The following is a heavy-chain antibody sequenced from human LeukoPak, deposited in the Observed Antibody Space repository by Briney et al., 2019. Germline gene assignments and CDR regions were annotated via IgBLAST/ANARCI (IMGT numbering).Heavy chain of an antibody. CDR3: VKGGGIAGRPMDY. Sequence: PRGSLRLSCSASGFTFNSFGMHWVRQAPGKGLEYVSGVSSNGDYRYYADSVKGRFTISRDNSKNTVYLQMTSLRPEDTAVYYCVKGGGIAGRPMDYWGQGTLVTVSS. V-gene: IGHV3-64D*06. CDR1: GFTFNSFG. CDR2: VSSNGDYR. J-gene: IGHJ4*02. D-gene: IGHD6-6*01.